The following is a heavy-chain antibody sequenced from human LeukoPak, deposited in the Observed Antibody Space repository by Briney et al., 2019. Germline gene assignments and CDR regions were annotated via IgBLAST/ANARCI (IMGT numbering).Heavy chain of an antibody. J-gene: IGHJ5*02. V-gene: IGHV1-8*01. CDR3: ARVKYNWNDIFENWFDP. Sequence: ASVKVSCKASGYTFTSFDINWVRQATGQGLEWMGWMNYNSGNTGYAQKFQGRVIMTRNISISTAYMELSSRRSEDSAVYYCARVKYNWNDIFENWFDPWGQGTLVTVSS. CDR2: MNYNSGNT. D-gene: IGHD1-1*01. CDR1: GYTFTSFD.